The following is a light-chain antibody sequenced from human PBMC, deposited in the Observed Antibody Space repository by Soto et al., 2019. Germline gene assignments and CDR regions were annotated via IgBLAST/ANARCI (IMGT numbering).Light chain of an antibody. V-gene: IGKV3-20*01. J-gene: IGKJ3*01. Sequence: EIVLTQSPGTLSLSPGERATLSCRASQSVSSSDLAWYQQKPGQAPRLLIYGASSGATGIPDRFSGSGFATDFTLTISRLEPEDFAVYYCQQYGSSPFTFGPGTKVDIK. CDR1: QSVSSSD. CDR3: QQYGSSPFT. CDR2: GAS.